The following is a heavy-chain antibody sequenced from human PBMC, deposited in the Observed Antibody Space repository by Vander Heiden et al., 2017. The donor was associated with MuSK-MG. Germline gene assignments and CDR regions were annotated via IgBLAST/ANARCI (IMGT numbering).Heavy chain of an antibody. D-gene: IGHD5-18*01. CDR3: KRGYNDAGGP. CDR1: GFTFGDFP. J-gene: IGHJ5*02. Sequence: EVQLVESGGGLVQPGRSLRLSCTASGFTFGDFPMSWFRQAPGKGLEWVGFIRSKRYGETTEYAASVKGRCTISRDDSKGIAYLLMNSLKTEDTAVYYCKRGYNDAGGPWGQGTLVTVSS. CDR2: IRSKRYGETT. V-gene: IGHV3-49*03.